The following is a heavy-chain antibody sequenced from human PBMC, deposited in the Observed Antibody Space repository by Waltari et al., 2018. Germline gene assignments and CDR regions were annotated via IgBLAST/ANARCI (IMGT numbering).Heavy chain of an antibody. J-gene: IGHJ4*02. CDR3: ARHEHGSIDY. CDR1: GGSFSGYY. CDR2: INHSGST. Sequence: QVQLQQWGAGLLKPSETLSLTCAVYGGSFSGYYWSWIRQPPGKGLEWIGEINHSGSTNYNPSLKSRVTISVDTSKNQFSLKLSSVTAADTAVYYCARHEHGSIDYWGQGTLVTVSS. V-gene: IGHV4-34*01.